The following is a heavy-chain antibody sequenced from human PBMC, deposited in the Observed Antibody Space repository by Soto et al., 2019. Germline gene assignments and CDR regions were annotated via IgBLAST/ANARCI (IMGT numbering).Heavy chain of an antibody. CDR2: ISYGGGDK. CDR1: GFTFNSYA. CDR3: ARDRLFDSNTYYYNYGMDV. J-gene: IGHJ6*02. D-gene: IGHD3-22*01. V-gene: IGHV3-30-3*01. Sequence: GGSLRLSXAASGFTFNSYAMHWVRQAPGKGLEWVAVISYGGGDKYYADSVKGRFTISRDNSKNTLYLQMNSLRTDDTAVYYCARDRLFDSNTYYYNYGMDVWGQGTTVTVSS.